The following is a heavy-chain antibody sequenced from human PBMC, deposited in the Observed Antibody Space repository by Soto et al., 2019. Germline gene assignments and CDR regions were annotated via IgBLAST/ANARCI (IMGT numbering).Heavy chain of an antibody. Sequence: QVQLVQSGAEVKKPGASVKVSCKASGYTFTSYAMHWVRQAPGQRLEWMGWINAGNGNTKYSQKFQGRVTITRDTSASTAYMELSSLRSEDTAVYYCARSDGPGIAVAGTGYYFDYWGQGTLVTVSS. CDR3: ARSDGPGIAVAGTGYYFDY. V-gene: IGHV1-3*01. CDR1: GYTFTSYA. CDR2: INAGNGNT. D-gene: IGHD6-19*01. J-gene: IGHJ4*02.